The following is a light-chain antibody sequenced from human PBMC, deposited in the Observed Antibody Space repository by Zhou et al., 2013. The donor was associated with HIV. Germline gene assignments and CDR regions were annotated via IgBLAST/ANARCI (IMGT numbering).Light chain of an antibody. CDR2: GAS. V-gene: IGKV3D-20*02. Sequence: IVLTQSPGTLSLSLGERATFSCRASQSVSSGYLAWYQQKPGQAPRLLIYGASSRATGISDRFSGSGSGTDFTLTISRLEPEDFAVYYCQQRSNWPLTFGGGTKVEIK. CDR3: QQRSNWPLT. CDR1: QSVSSGY. J-gene: IGKJ4*01.